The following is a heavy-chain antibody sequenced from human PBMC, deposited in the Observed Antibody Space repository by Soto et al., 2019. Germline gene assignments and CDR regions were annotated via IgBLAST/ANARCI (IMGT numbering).Heavy chain of an antibody. J-gene: IGHJ3*02. D-gene: IGHD2-15*01. Sequence: SETLSLTCTVSGGSVSSGSYYWSWIRQPPGKGLEWIGYIYYSGSTNYNPSLKSRVAISVDTSKNQFSLKLSSVTAADTAVYYCARGYCSAGNCYVNAFDIWGQGTMVT. CDR3: ARGYCSAGNCYVNAFDI. V-gene: IGHV4-61*01. CDR1: GGSVSSGSYY. CDR2: IYYSGST.